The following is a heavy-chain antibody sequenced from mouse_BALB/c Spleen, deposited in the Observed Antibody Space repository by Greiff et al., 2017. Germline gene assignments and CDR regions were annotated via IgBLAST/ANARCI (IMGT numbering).Heavy chain of an antibody. CDR1: GFTFSSFG. D-gene: IGHD1-1*01. CDR2: ISSGSSTI. Sequence: EVHLVESGGGLVQPGGSRKLSCAASGFTFSSFGMHWVRQAPEKGLEWVAYISSGSSTIYYADTVKGRFTISRDNPKNTLFLQMPSLRSEDTAMYYCARSYYYGSSYSYYYAMDYWGQGTSVTVSS. J-gene: IGHJ4*01. V-gene: IGHV5-17*02. CDR3: ARSYYYGSSYSYYYAMDY.